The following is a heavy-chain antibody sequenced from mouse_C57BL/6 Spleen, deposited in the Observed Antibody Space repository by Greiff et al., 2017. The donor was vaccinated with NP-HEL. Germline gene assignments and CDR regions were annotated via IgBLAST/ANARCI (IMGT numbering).Heavy chain of an antibody. D-gene: IGHD3-2*02. CDR1: GYTFTSYT. CDR3: ARGGTAQATMDY. V-gene: IGHV1-4*01. CDR2: INPSSGYT. Sequence: QVQLQQSGAELARPGASVKMSCKASGYTFTSYTMHWVKQRPGQGLEWIGYINPSSGYTKYNQKFKDKATLTADKSSSTAYMQLSSLTSEDSAVYYCARGGTAQATMDYWGQGTSVTVSS. J-gene: IGHJ4*01.